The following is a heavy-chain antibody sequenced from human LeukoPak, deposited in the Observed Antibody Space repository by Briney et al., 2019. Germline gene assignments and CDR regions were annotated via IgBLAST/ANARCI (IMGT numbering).Heavy chain of an antibody. J-gene: IGHJ4*02. D-gene: IGHD6-13*01. V-gene: IGHV3-30-3*01. CDR2: ISYDGSNK. CDR3: ARDIYWSSSYFDY. CDR1: GFTFSSYA. Sequence: GGSLRLSCAASGFTFSSYAMHWVRQAPGKGLEWVAVISYDGSNKYYADSVKGRFTISRDNAKNSLYLQMNSLRAEDTAVYYCARDIYWSSSYFDYWGQGTLVTVSS.